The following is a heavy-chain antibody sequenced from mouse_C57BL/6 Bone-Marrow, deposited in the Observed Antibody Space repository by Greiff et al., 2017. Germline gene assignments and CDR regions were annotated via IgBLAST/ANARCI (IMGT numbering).Heavy chain of an antibody. CDR2: IYPGDGDT. V-gene: IGHV1-80*01. D-gene: IGHD4-1*01. Sequence: QVQLKESGAELVKPGASVKISCKASGYAFSSYWMNWVKQRPGKGLEWIGQIYPGDGDTNYNGKFKGKASLTADKSSSTAYMQLSSLTSEDSAVYFCARSGGTGTFFDYWGQGTTLTVSS. CDR1: GYAFSSYW. CDR3: ARSGGTGTFFDY. J-gene: IGHJ2*01.